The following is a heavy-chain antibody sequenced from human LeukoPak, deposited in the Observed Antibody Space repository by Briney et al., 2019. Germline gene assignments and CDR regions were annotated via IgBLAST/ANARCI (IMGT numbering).Heavy chain of an antibody. CDR2: ISGSGGST. Sequence: GGSLRLSCAASGFTFSSYAMSWVRQAPGKGLEWVSAISGSGGSTYYADSVKGRFTISRDNSKNTLYLQMSSLRAEDTAVYYCAKDRGGGGVPTNWFDPWGQGTLVTVSS. D-gene: IGHD2-21*01. V-gene: IGHV3-23*01. CDR1: GFTFSSYA. J-gene: IGHJ5*02. CDR3: AKDRGGGGVPTNWFDP.